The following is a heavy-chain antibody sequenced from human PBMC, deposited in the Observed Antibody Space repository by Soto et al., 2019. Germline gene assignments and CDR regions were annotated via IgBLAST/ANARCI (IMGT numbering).Heavy chain of an antibody. CDR3: AKDGTPTSGPADY. V-gene: IGHV3-30*18. CDR1: GFTFSSYA. J-gene: IGHJ4*02. D-gene: IGHD1-26*01. CDR2: ISYDGTNE. Sequence: QVQLVESGGGVVQPGRSLRLSCAASGFTFSSYAMHWVRQAPGRGLEWVAVISYDGTNEYYVDSVKGRFTISRDNSENTLYLQMNSLRPEDTAVYYCAKDGTPTSGPADYWGQGSLVTVSS.